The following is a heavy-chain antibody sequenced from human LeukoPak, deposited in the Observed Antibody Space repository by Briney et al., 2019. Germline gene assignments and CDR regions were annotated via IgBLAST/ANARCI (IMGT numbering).Heavy chain of an antibody. CDR2: IYTSGST. CDR3: ARVMFGELPSSYYYYYMDV. D-gene: IGHD3-10*02. V-gene: IGHV4-4*07. J-gene: IGHJ6*03. CDR1: GGSISSYY. Sequence: KPSETLSLTCTVSGGSISSYYWSWIRQPAGKGLEWIGRIYTSGSTNYNPSLKGRVTMSVDTSKNQFSLKLSSVTAADTAVYYCARVMFGELPSSYYYYYMDVWGKGTTVTVSS.